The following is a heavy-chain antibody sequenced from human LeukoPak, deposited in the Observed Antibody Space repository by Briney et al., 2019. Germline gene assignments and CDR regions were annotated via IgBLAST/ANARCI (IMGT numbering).Heavy chain of an antibody. D-gene: IGHD3-3*01. CDR1: GGSFSSGSYY. CDR3: ARASFWSGYYPPYGWFDP. V-gene: IGHV4-61*01. J-gene: IGHJ5*02. CDR2: IYYSGST. Sequence: PSETLSLTCTVSGGSFSSGSYYWSWIRQPPGKGLEWIGYIYYSGSTNYNPSLKSRVTISVDTSKNQFSLKLSSVTAADTAVYYCARASFWSGYYPPYGWFDPWGQGTLVTVSS.